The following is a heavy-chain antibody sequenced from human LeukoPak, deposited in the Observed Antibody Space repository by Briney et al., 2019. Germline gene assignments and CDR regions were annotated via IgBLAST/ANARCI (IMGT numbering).Heavy chain of an antibody. Sequence: SETLSLTCAVYGGSFSGYYWSWIRQPPGKGLEWIGEINHSGSTNYNPSLKSRVNISVDKSKKQFSLKLSSVTAADTAVYYCARGVGYYYDSSGYSPSVYYYYYYMDVWGKGTTVTVSS. J-gene: IGHJ6*03. CDR2: INHSGST. CDR1: GGSFSGYY. V-gene: IGHV4-34*01. CDR3: ARGVGYYYDSSGYSPSVYYYYYYMDV. D-gene: IGHD3-22*01.